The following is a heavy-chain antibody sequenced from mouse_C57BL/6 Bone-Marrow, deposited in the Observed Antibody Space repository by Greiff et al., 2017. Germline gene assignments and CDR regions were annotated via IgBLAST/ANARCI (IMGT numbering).Heavy chain of an antibody. CDR1: GYTFTDYY. Sequence: EVQLQQSGPELVKPGASVKISCKASGYTFTDYYMNWVKQSHGKSLEWIGDINPNNGGTSYNQKFKGKATLTVDKSSSTAYMELRSLTSEDSAVYCCASYDYDVWFAYWGQGTLVTVSA. J-gene: IGHJ3*01. CDR3: ASYDYDVWFAY. D-gene: IGHD2-4*01. CDR2: INPNNGGT. V-gene: IGHV1-26*01.